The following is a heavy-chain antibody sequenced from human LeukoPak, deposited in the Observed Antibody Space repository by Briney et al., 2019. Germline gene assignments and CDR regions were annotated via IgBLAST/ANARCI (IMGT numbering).Heavy chain of an antibody. D-gene: IGHD5-18*01. Sequence: GGSLRLSCAASGFTFSSYGMHWVRQAPGKGLDWVXVISNDGSKKYYADSVKGRFTISRDNSKNTLSLQVSSLRTEDTAVYYCAKDRYSYAFEYSDSWGQGTLVTVSS. CDR3: AKDRYSYAFEYSDS. J-gene: IGHJ4*02. CDR1: GFTFSSYG. V-gene: IGHV3-30*18. CDR2: ISNDGSKK.